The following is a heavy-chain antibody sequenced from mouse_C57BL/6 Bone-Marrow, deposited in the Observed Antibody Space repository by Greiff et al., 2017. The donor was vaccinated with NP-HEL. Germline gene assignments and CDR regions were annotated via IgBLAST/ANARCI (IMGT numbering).Heavy chain of an antibody. CDR1: GFNIKDDY. D-gene: IGHD1-1*01. CDR3: TTGTVVDYFDY. CDR2: IDPENGDT. J-gene: IGHJ2*01. Sequence: EVKLQQSGAELVRPGASVKLSCTASGFNIKDDYMHWVKQRPEQGLEWIGWIDPENGDTEYASKFQGKATITADTSSNTAYLQLSSLTSEDTAVYYCTTGTVVDYFDYWGQGTTLTVSS. V-gene: IGHV14-4*01.